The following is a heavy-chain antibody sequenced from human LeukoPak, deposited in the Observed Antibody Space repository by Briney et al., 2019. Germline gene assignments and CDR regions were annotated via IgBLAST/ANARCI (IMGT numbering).Heavy chain of an antibody. CDR3: VRDNRSYNFDY. V-gene: IGHV3-7*01. CDR2: IKPDGSDK. CDR1: GFTLSSYW. J-gene: IGHJ4*02. Sequence: GGSLRLSCAASGFTLSSYWMTWVRQSPGKGLEWVALIKPDGSDKYYVDSVKGRFTISRDNAKNSLYLQMSSLRAEDTAVYYCVRDNRSYNFDYWGQGTLVTVSS. D-gene: IGHD1-26*01.